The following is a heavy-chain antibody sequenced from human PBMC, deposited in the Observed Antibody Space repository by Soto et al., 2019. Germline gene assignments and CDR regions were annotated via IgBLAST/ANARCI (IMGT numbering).Heavy chain of an antibody. CDR1: GFTVRSYG. J-gene: IGHJ6*02. CDR2: ISYDGSNK. Sequence: GGSLGLACAASGFTVRSYGMHWVRQAPGKGLEWVAVISYDGSNKYYADSVKGRFTISRDNSKNTLYLQMNSLRAEDTAVYYCAKDQQYTSDYYYGMDVWGQGTTVTV. CDR3: AKDQQYTSDYYYGMDV. V-gene: IGHV3-30*18. D-gene: IGHD4-4*01.